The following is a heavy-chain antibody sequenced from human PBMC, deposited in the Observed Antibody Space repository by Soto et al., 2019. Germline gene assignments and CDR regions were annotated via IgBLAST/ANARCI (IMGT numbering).Heavy chain of an antibody. CDR1: LTLNRYP. CDR2: FRESGGTT. CDR3: FFFYCCGIHRDLHAFPTRRSSDL. D-gene: IGHD1-20*01. J-gene: IGHJ2*01. Sequence: LTLNRYPVCWVRQAQEKGLEWFSTFRESGGTTHYANSVKGRFTISRDTSKNMLYLQMNSLIAEDTAIYYCFFFYCCGIHRDLHAFPTRRSSDL. V-gene: IGHV3-23*01.